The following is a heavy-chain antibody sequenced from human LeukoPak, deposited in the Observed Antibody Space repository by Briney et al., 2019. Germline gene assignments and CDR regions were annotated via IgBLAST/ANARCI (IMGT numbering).Heavy chain of an antibody. CDR3: ARERYSSGWYLVDY. CDR1: GYTFTDYY. J-gene: IGHJ4*02. V-gene: IGHV1-2*02. Sequence: ASVKVSCKASGYTFTDYYMHWVRQAPGQGLEWMGWINPNSGGTISAQKFQGRVTITADESTNTAYMELSSLRSEDTAVYYCARERYSSGWYLVDYWGQGTLVTVSS. D-gene: IGHD6-19*01. CDR2: INPNSGGT.